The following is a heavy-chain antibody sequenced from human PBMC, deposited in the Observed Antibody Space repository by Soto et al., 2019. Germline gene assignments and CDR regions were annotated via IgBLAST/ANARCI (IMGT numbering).Heavy chain of an antibody. D-gene: IGHD6-13*01. Sequence: QVQLVQSGAEVKKPGASVKVSCKASGYIFTNYYIHWVRQAPGQGLEWMAIINPLPTSGSTNYAQGFQGRVNVDRDTSTGNVYMGVKRLRSDGTGIYFWARGLGAGGYWGQGTLVTVSS. CDR1: GYIFTNYY. V-gene: IGHV1-46*01. CDR3: ARGLGAGGY. CDR2: INPLPTSGST. J-gene: IGHJ4*02.